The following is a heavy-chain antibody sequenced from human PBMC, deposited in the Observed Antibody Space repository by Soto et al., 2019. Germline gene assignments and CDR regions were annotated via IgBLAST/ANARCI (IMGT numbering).Heavy chain of an antibody. J-gene: IGHJ4*02. Sequence: GESLKISCAASGFTFSSYWMSWVRQAPGKGLEWVANIKQDGSEKYYVDSVKGRFTISRDNAKNSLYLQMNSLRAEDTAVYYCARISGWNSGSYYYVDYWGQGTLVTVSS. V-gene: IGHV3-7*01. D-gene: IGHD1-26*01. CDR2: IKQDGSEK. CDR3: ARISGWNSGSYYYVDY. CDR1: GFTFSSYW.